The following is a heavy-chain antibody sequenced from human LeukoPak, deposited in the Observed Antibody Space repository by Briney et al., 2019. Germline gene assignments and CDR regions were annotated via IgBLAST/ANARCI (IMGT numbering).Heavy chain of an antibody. CDR2: INPSGGST. Sequence: ASVKVSCKASGYTFTSYYMHWVRQAPGQGLEWMGIINPSGGSTSYAQKFQGRVTMTRDMSTSTVYMELRSLRSDDTAVYYCARDQSLRFLEWLRGPVGWFDPWGQGTLVTVSS. J-gene: IGHJ5*02. CDR1: GYTFTSYY. V-gene: IGHV1-46*01. CDR3: ARDQSLRFLEWLRGPVGWFDP. D-gene: IGHD3-3*01.